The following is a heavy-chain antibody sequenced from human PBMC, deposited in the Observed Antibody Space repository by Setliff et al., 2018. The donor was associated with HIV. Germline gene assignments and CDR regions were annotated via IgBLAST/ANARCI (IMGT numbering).Heavy chain of an antibody. CDR2: ILSTGERT. D-gene: IGHD3-22*01. J-gene: IGHJ4*02. CDR1: GFTFSNYA. CDR3: AKELAASGLGYFDS. V-gene: IGHV3-23*01. Sequence: LRLSCAASGFTFSNYAMSWVRQAPGEGLEWVSAILSTGERTFYADSVKGRFTISRDNSKNTVYLQMNSLRAEDTAEYYCAKELAASGLGYFDSWGRGILVTSPQ.